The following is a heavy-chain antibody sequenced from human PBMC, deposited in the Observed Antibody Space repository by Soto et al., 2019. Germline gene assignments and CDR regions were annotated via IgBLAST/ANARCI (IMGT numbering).Heavy chain of an antibody. CDR2: IYGDNDK. J-gene: IGHJ4*02. D-gene: IGHD4-17*01. CDR1: GFSLSNSGLG. V-gene: IGHV2-5*02. Sequence: QITLKESGRSPVKPTQTLTVTCTFSGFSLSNSGLGVGWIRQPPGKALELHALIYGDNDKRYRPSLTTRLTNTKATSKTQVILTLTNMHPVHTATYYCAHCTLHAYGDYDPGTSHVFDSWGQGTLVTVSS. CDR3: AHCTLHAYGDYDPGTSHVFDS.